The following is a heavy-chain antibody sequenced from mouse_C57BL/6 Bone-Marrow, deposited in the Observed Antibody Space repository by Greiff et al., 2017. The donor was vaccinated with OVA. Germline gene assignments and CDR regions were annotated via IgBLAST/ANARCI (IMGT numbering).Heavy chain of an antibody. J-gene: IGHJ3*01. D-gene: IGHD2-4*01. CDR1: GFSLTSYG. V-gene: IGHV2-6-1*01. CDR2: IWRDGSS. CDR3: AGQGDDYDGFAY. Sequence: QVQLKESGPGLVAPSQSLSITCTVSGFSLTSYGVHWVRQPPGKGLEWLVVIWRDGSSTYNSPLISRLSISKDNSKSQVFLKMNSLQTDDTAMYYGAGQGDDYDGFAYWGQGTLVTVSA.